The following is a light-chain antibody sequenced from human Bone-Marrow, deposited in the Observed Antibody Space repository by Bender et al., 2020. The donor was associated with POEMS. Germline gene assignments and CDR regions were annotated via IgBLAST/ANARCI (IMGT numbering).Light chain of an antibody. Sequence: QSVLTQPPSASGTPGQRVTISCSGGSSNIGAHAVNWYQHLPGTAPKLLIYSSHRRPSEVPDRFSGSRSGTSAFRAISGLQSEDEADYYCAVWDDSLNGWVVGGGTKLTVL. J-gene: IGLJ3*02. CDR3: AVWDDSLNGWV. CDR1: SSNIGAHA. CDR2: SSH. V-gene: IGLV1-44*01.